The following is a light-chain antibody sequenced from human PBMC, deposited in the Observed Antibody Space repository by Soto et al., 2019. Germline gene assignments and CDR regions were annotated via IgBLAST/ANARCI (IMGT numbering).Light chain of an antibody. CDR3: QQSYTNPWT. CDR2: AAS. J-gene: IGKJ1*01. V-gene: IGKV1-39*01. CDR1: QRIGTH. Sequence: DIQMTQSPYSLSASVGDRVTITCRTSQRIGTHLNWYHEKPGKAPKLLIYAASSLQSGVPSRFSGSGAETEFTLTISSLQPEDFATYYCQQSYTNPWTFGQETNVEIK.